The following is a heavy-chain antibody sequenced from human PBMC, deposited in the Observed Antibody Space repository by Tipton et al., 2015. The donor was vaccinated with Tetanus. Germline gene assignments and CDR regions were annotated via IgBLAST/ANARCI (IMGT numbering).Heavy chain of an antibody. Sequence: SLRLSCAASGFTFSDYYMSWIRQAPGKGLEWVSYISSSGSTIYYADSVKGRFTISRDNAKNSLYLQMNSLRAEDTAVYYCARAEYYYDSSGYRDDAFDIWGQGTMVTVSS. J-gene: IGHJ3*02. CDR2: ISSSGSTI. CDR1: GFTFSDYY. CDR3: ARAEYYYDSSGYRDDAFDI. V-gene: IGHV3-11*04. D-gene: IGHD3-22*01.